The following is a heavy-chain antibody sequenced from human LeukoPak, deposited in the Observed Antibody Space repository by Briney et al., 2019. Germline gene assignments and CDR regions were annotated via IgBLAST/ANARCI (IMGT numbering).Heavy chain of an antibody. D-gene: IGHD6-19*01. CDR2: IYYSGST. CDR1: GGSISSYY. V-gene: IGHV4-59*01. J-gene: IGHJ3*02. CDR3: ARGRYSSGWQGDAFDI. Sequence: SETLSLTCTVSGGSISSYYWSWIRQPPGKGLEWIGYIYYSGSTNYNPSLKSRVTISVDTSKNQFSLKLSSVTAADTAVYYCARGRYSSGWQGDAFDIWGQGTMVTVSS.